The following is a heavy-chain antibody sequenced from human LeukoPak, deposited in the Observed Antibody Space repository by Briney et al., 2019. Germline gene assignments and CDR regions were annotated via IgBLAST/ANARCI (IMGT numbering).Heavy chain of an antibody. D-gene: IGHD1-7*01. V-gene: IGHV3-74*01. CDR1: GLTFRTTW. CDR3: ATARNFRFEY. J-gene: IGHJ4*02. CDR2: MNGEGTTI. Sequence: GGSLRLSCATSGLTFRTTWMHWVRQAPGKGLMWVSRMNGEGTTIDYADSVKGRFTVSGDYAKNTLFLQMNNLRTEDTALYFCATARNFRFEYWGQGSLVIVSA.